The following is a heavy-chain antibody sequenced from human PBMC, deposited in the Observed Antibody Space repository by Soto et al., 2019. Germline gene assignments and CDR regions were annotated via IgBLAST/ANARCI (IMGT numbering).Heavy chain of an antibody. CDR2: ISYDGSNK. CDR3: AREGSSSWYFDY. D-gene: IGHD6-13*01. Sequence: QVQLVESGGGVVQPGRSLRLSCAASGITFSSYAMHWVRQAPGKGLEWVAVISYDGSNKYYADSVKGRFTISRDNSKNTLYLQMNSLRAEDTAVYYCAREGSSSWYFDYWGQGTLVTVSS. V-gene: IGHV3-30-3*01. CDR1: GITFSSYA. J-gene: IGHJ4*02.